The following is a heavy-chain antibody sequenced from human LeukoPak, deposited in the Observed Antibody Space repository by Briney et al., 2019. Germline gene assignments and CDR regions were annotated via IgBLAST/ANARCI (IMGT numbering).Heavy chain of an antibody. CDR2: IYTSGST. J-gene: IGHJ4*02. CDR3: ARLGAVAGTDTEFDY. CDR1: GGSISSGSYY. Sequence: PSETLSLTCTVSGGSISSGSYYWSWIRQPAGKGLEWIGRIYTSGSTNYNPSLKSRVTISVDTSKNQFSLKLSSVTAADTAVYYCARLGAVAGTDTEFDYWGQGTLVTVSS. D-gene: IGHD6-19*01. V-gene: IGHV4-61*02.